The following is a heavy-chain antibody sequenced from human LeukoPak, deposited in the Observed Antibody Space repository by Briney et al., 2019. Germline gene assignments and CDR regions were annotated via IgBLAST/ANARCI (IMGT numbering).Heavy chain of an antibody. D-gene: IGHD3-3*01. J-gene: IGHJ4*02. CDR3: ARRGDFWSGYYYY. Sequence: PGGSLRLSCAASGFTFSSYSMNWVRQAPGKGLEWVSSISSSSSYIYYADSVKGRFTISRDNSKNTLYLQMNSLRAEDTAVYYCARRGDFWSGYYYYWGQGTLVTVSS. CDR2: ISSSSSYI. CDR1: GFTFSSYS. V-gene: IGHV3-21*04.